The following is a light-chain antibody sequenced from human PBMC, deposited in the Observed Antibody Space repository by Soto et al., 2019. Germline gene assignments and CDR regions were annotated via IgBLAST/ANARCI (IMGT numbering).Light chain of an antibody. CDR1: QDIRSD. V-gene: IGKV1-17*01. CDR2: GAS. Sequence: DLQVTQSPSSLSASVGDRVTITCRASQDIRSDLGWYQQKPGKPPKRLIYGASTLQTGVPSRFSGSGSETEFTLTISSLQPEDFAVYYCLQHYTDPWTFGQGTKVEVK. J-gene: IGKJ1*01. CDR3: LQHYTDPWT.